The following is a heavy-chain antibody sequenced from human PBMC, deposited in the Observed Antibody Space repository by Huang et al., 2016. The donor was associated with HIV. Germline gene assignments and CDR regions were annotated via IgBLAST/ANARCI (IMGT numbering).Heavy chain of an antibody. Sequence: QVQLEQWGAGLLKPSETLSLTCAVYGGSFSGSFWNWILQSPGKGLEWIGQINHAGVTDYNPALKSRATISVDTSKNQFSLKWTSVTAADTAIYYCAREIMISFGGPFDSWGHGNLVTVSS. CDR1: GGSFSGSF. CDR3: AREIMISFGGPFDS. D-gene: IGHD3-16*01. CDR2: INHAGVT. V-gene: IGHV4-34*02. J-gene: IGHJ5*01.